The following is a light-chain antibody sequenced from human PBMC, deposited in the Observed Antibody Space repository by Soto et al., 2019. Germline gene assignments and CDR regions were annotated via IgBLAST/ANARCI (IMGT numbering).Light chain of an antibody. CDR2: KAS. J-gene: IGKJ2*01. V-gene: IGKV1-5*03. CDR1: QSISNW. Sequence: DIQMTQSPSTLSSSVGDRVTITCRASQSISNWLAWYQQKPGKAPKLLIYKASSLESGVPSRFSGSGSGTEFTLTISGLQPDDSATYYCQGFESYSSTFGQGTKLEIK. CDR3: QGFESYSST.